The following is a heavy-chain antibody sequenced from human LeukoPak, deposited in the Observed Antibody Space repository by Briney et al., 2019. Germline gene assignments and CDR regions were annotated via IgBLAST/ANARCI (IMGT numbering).Heavy chain of an antibody. CDR3: VRYCIITSCYRPP. V-gene: IGHV3-15*01. J-gene: IGHJ5*02. D-gene: IGHD2-2*02. CDR1: GFTFSNAW. CDR2: IYSKADGGTT. Sequence: GGSLRLSCEASGFTFSNAWMSWVRQVPGKGLEWVGRIYSKADGGTTDYAAPVKGRFTISRDDSKNTLYLQMNSLNTEDTAVYYCVRYCIITSCYRPPWGQGTLVTVSS.